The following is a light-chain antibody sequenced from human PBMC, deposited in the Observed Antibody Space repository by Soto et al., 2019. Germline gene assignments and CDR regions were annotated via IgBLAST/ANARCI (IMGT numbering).Light chain of an antibody. J-gene: IGKJ4*01. CDR1: QSIINY. CDR2: GAS. CDR3: QQSYNTPLT. Sequence: DIQMTQSPSSLSTSIGDRVTITCRASQSIINYLNWYQQKPGKAPNLLIYGASNLQRGVPSRFSGSGSGTDFTLTISSLQPEDFATYSSQQSYNTPLTFGGGTKVEIQ. V-gene: IGKV1-39*01.